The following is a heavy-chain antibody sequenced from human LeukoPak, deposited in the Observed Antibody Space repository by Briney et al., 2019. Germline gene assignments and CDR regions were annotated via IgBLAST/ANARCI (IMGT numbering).Heavy chain of an antibody. V-gene: IGHV3-21*01. Sequence: GGSLRLSCAASGFTFSSYSMNCVRQAPGKGLEWVSSISSSSSYIYYADSVKGRFTISRDNAKNSLYLQMNSLRAEDTAVYYCARFGIAAAGSPNWFDPWGQGTLVTVSS. CDR1: GFTFSSYS. CDR2: ISSSSSYI. D-gene: IGHD6-13*01. CDR3: ARFGIAAAGSPNWFDP. J-gene: IGHJ5*02.